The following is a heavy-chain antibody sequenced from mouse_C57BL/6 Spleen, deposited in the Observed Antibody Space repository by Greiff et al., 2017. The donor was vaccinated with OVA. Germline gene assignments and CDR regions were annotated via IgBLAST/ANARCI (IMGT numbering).Heavy chain of an antibody. D-gene: IGHD1-1*01. V-gene: IGHV7-3*01. CDR1: GFTFTDYY. Sequence: EVHLVESGGGLVQPGGSLSLSCAASGFTFTDYYMSWVRQPPGKALEWLGFIRNKANGYTTEYSASVKGRFTISRDNSQSILYLQMNALRAEDSATYSCASLYYYGSSYWYFDVWGTGTTVTVSA. J-gene: IGHJ1*03. CDR3: ASLYYYGSSYWYFDV. CDR2: IRNKANGYTT.